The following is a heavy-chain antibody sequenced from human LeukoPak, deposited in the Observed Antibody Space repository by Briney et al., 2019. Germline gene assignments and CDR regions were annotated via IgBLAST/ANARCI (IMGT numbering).Heavy chain of an antibody. J-gene: IGHJ4*02. D-gene: IGHD3-10*01. Sequence: GGSLRLSCAASGFTFSSNGMHWVRQAPGKGLEWVALIWYDGSKTYYADSVKGRFTISRDNSKNTLSLQMNSLRAEDMAVYYCARLMGSYLDYWGQGTLVTVSS. CDR1: GFTFSSNG. CDR2: IWYDGSKT. CDR3: ARLMGSYLDY. V-gene: IGHV3-33*01.